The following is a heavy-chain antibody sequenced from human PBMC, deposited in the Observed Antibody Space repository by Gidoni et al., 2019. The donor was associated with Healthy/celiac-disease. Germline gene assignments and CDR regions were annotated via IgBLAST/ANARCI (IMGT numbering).Heavy chain of an antibody. V-gene: IGHV3-23*01. CDR3: AKGALRFLEWLLYLDV. J-gene: IGHJ6*02. Sequence: EVQLLESGGGLVQPGGSLRLSCAASGFTFSSYAMSWVRQAPGKGLEWVSAISGSGGSTYYADSVKGRFTISRDNSKNTLYLQMNSLRAEDTAVYYCAKGALRFLEWLLYLDVWGQGTTVTVSS. CDR2: ISGSGGST. CDR1: GFTFSSYA. D-gene: IGHD3-3*01.